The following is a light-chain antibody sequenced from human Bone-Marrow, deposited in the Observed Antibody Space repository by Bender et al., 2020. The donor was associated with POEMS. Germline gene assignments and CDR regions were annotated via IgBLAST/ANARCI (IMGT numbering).Light chain of an antibody. CDR3: CSYVGTYVL. J-gene: IGLJ2*01. Sequence: QSALTQPVSVAGSPGQSITISCTGISSGVGSYNPVSWYQQHPGKAPKVMIFEGSQGPSGVSNRFSGSKSGNTASLTISGLQAEDEADYYCCSYVGTYVLFGGGTKLTVL. V-gene: IGLV2-23*01. CDR2: EGS. CDR1: SSGVGSYNP.